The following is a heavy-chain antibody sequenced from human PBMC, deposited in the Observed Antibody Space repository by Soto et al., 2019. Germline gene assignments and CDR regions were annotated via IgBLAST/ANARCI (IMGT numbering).Heavy chain of an antibody. Sequence: EVQLVESGGGLVQPGGSLRLSCAASGFTFSSYWMSWVRQAPGKGLEWVANIKQDGSEKYYVDSVKGRFTISRDNAKNSLYLQMNSLRAEDTAVYYCARDRKTYYYDSRGYYFWYWGQGTLVTVSS. D-gene: IGHD3-22*01. V-gene: IGHV3-7*03. CDR2: IKQDGSEK. CDR1: GFTFSSYW. CDR3: ARDRKTYYYDSRGYYFWY. J-gene: IGHJ4*02.